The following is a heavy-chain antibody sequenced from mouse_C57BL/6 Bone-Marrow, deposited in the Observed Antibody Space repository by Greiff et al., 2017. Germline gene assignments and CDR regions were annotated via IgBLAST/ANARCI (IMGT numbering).Heavy chain of an antibody. CDR1: GFTFSSYA. D-gene: IGHD1-2*01. J-gene: IGHJ4*01. Sequence: EVQGVESGGGLVKPGGSLKLSCAASGFTFSSYAMSWVRQTPEKRLAWVATISDGGSYTYYPDNVKGRFTISRDNAKNNLYLQMSHLKSEDTAMYYCARDGYPMDYWGQGTSVTVSS. CDR3: ARDGYPMDY. CDR2: ISDGGSYT. V-gene: IGHV5-4*01.